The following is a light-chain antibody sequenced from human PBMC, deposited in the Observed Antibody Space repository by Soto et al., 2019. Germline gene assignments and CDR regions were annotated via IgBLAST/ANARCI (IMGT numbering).Light chain of an antibody. CDR3: LQRSDWPYT. CDR1: QSINNY. Sequence: DIVLTQSPGTLSLSPGERVTLSCRASQSINNYLAWYQQNPGQAPRLLIYDASNRATGIPSRFSGRGSWTDFTPRISCPEPEDFPTYYCLQRSDWPYTFGQATRLAIK. J-gene: IGKJ2*01. V-gene: IGKV3-11*01. CDR2: DAS.